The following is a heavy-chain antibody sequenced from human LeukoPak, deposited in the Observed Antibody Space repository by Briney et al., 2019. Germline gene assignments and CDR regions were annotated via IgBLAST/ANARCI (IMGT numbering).Heavy chain of an antibody. D-gene: IGHD4-23*01. CDR1: GFNFDDYG. CDR3: AKDISIGGFADGYFYGMDA. V-gene: IGHV3-9*01. Sequence: PGGSLRLSCAPSGFNFDDYGMHWVRQAPRKGLEWVSGISWNGAIIVYADSVKGRFTISRDNAKNSLYLQMNSLRAEDTALYYCAKDISIGGFADGYFYGMDAWGQGTTVTVSS. CDR2: ISWNGAII. J-gene: IGHJ6*02.